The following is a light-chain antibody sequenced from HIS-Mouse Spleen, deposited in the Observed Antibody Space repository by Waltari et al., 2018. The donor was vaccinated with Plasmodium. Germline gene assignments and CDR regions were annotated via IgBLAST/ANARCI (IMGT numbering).Light chain of an antibody. Sequence: SYELTQPPSVSVSPGQTARITCSGDALPQKYAYWYQQKSGQAPVLVIDGDSKRPSGIPGGFSGSSSGTMATLTISGAQVEDEADYYCYSTDSSGNHRVFGGGTKLTVL. J-gene: IGLJ3*02. CDR3: YSTDSSGNHRV. V-gene: IGLV3-10*01. CDR1: ALPQKY. CDR2: GDS.